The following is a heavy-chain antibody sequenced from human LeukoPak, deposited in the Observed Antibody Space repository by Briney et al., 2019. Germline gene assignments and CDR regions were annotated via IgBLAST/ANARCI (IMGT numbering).Heavy chain of an antibody. CDR2: ITHSGST. V-gene: IGHV4-34*01. CDR1: GGSFSGYY. CDR3: ASCRSSMTMVVMGGAFDI. Sequence: SETLSLTCAVYGGSFSGYYWSWIRQPPGKGREWIGEITHSGSTNYNPSLKSRVTISVDTSKNQYSLELSSVTAVEAEVKYWASCRSSMTMVVMGGAFDIGGQGTMVTVFS. J-gene: IGHJ3*02. D-gene: IGHD4-23*01.